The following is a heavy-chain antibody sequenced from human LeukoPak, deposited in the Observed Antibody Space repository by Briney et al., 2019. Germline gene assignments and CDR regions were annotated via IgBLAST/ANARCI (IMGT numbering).Heavy chain of an antibody. CDR3: ARLQKVVVVAATHQMNWFDP. Sequence: ASVKVSCKASGYTFTGYYMHWVRQAPGQGLEWVGWINPNSDDTHYAQNFQGRVTMTSDTSISTAYMELSRLRSDDTAVYYCARLQKVVVVAATHQMNWFDPWGQGTLVTVSS. V-gene: IGHV1-2*02. CDR2: INPNSDDT. CDR1: GYTFTGYY. D-gene: IGHD2-15*01. J-gene: IGHJ5*02.